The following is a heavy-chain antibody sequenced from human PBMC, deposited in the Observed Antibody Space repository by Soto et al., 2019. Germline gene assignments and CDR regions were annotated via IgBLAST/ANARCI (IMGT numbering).Heavy chain of an antibody. D-gene: IGHD1-26*01. CDR1: GFSLITYG. CDR2: ISAHNGNT. Sequence: ASVKVSCKASGFSLITYGISWVRQAPGQGLEWMGWISAHNGNTNYAQKLQGRLTVTTDTSTGTAYMDLRSLISDDTAVYYCARGIGFGGLYFDYWGQGTLVTVSS. CDR3: ARGIGFGGLYFDY. V-gene: IGHV1-18*01. J-gene: IGHJ4*02.